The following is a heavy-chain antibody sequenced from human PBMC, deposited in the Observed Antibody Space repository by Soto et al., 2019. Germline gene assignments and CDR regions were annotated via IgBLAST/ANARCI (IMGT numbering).Heavy chain of an antibody. CDR3: ARSLWFGELH. V-gene: IGHV2-5*02. CDR1: GFSLSTTGVG. CDR2: IYWANDK. J-gene: IGHJ4*02. Sequence: QITLKESGPTLVKPTQTLTLTCSFSGFSLSTTGVGVGWIRQSPGKALEWLAIIYWANDKRYSPALKSRVTITMDTSKNQVVLTVTNMDPVDTGTYYCARSLWFGELHWGQGALVTVSS. D-gene: IGHD3-10*01.